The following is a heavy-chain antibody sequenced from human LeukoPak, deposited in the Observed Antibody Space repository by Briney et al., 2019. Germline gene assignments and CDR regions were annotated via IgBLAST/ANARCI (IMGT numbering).Heavy chain of an antibody. Sequence: SGGSLRLSCAASGFTFSSYAMSWVRQAPGKGLEWIGSIYYSGSTYYNPSLKSRVTISVDTSKNQFSLKLSSVTAADTAVYYCARRNGGYDSGYYYYYYGMDVWGQGTTVTVSS. CDR2: IYYSGST. J-gene: IGHJ6*02. CDR1: GFTFSSYA. V-gene: IGHV4-39*01. CDR3: ARRNGGYDSGYYYYYYGMDV. D-gene: IGHD5-12*01.